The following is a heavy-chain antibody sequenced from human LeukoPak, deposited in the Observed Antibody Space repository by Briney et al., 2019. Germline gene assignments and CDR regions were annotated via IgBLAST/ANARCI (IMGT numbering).Heavy chain of an antibody. CDR2: ISNSGGST. CDR1: GFTFSNYA. D-gene: IGHD3-3*01. Sequence: GGSLRLSCVASGFTFSNYAMAWVRQAPGKGLEWVSTISNSGGSTYYADSVKGRFTISRDNSKNTLYLQMNSPRAEDTAVYYCARTYYDFWSGYYSRYYYYGMDVWGQGTTVTVSS. J-gene: IGHJ6*02. CDR3: ARTYYDFWSGYYSRYYYYGMDV. V-gene: IGHV3-23*01.